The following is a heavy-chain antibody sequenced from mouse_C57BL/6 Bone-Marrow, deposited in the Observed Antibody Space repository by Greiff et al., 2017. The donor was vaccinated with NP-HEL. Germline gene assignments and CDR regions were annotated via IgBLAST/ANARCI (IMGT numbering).Heavy chain of an antibody. V-gene: IGHV1-64*01. CDR2: IHPNSGST. J-gene: IGHJ3*01. D-gene: IGHD1-1*01. CDR1: GYTFTSYW. CDR3: AREVYYYGSSYVPFAY. Sequence: VQLQQPGAELVKPGASVKLSCKASGYTFTSYWMHWVKQRPGQGLEWIGMIHPNSGSTNYNEKFKSKATLTAAKSSSTAYMQLSSLTSEDSAVYYCAREVYYYGSSYVPFAYWGQGTLVTVSA.